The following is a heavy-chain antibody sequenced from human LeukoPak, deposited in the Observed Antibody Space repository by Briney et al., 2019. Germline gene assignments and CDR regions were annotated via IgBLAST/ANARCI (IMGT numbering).Heavy chain of an antibody. D-gene: IGHD2-15*01. CDR1: GFTVSSNY. CDR3: AKRGADCSGGSCYSVTYYYYMDV. V-gene: IGHV3-53*01. J-gene: IGHJ6*03. CDR2: IYSGGST. Sequence: GGSLRLSCAASGFTVSSNYMSWVRQAPGKGLEWVSVIYSGGSTYYADSVKGRFTISRDNSKNTLYLQMNSLRAEDTAVYYCAKRGADCSGGSCYSVTYYYYMDVWGKGTTVTVSS.